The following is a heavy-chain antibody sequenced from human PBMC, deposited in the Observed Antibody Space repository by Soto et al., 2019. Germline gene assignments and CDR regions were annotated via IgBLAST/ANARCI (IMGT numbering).Heavy chain of an antibody. CDR2: IYPGDSET. J-gene: IGHJ6*02. Sequence: PGESLKISCKASGYIFNKNWIAWVRQMPGKGLEWMGIIYPGDSETRYNPPFQGQVTFSVDKSISTAYLQWSSLKASDTAVYYCARLNGYCVSTSCHGYYGMDVWGQGTTVTVSS. CDR3: ARLNGYCVSTSCHGYYGMDV. D-gene: IGHD2-2*03. V-gene: IGHV5-51*01. CDR1: GYIFNKNW.